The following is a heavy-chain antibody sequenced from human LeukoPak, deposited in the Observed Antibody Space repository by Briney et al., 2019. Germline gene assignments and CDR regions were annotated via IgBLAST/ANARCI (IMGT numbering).Heavy chain of an antibody. CDR3: ATLYYYDSSGYYHDAFDI. CDR1: GGSISSSSYY. D-gene: IGHD3-22*01. V-gene: IGHV4-39*01. CDR2: IYYSGST. J-gene: IGHJ3*02. Sequence: SETLSLTCTVSGGSISSSSYYWGWIRQPPGKGLEWIGSIYYSGSTYYNPSLKSRVTISVDTSKNQFSLQLSSVTAADTAVYYCATLYYYDSSGYYHDAFDIWGQGTMVTVSS.